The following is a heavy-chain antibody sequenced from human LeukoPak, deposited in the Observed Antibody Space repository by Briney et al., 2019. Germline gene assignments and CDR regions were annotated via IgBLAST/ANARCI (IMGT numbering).Heavy chain of an antibody. CDR1: EFDFSSHA. Sequence: GGSLRLSCAASEFDFSSHAMTWVRQAPGKGLEWVSAISISGSKTYYADSVKGRFTISRDNSKNTLYLQMNSLRAEDTAVYYCAKYGPQDSGSSHFDYWGQGALVTVSS. CDR3: AKYGPQDSGSSHFDY. CDR2: ISISGSKT. V-gene: IGHV3-23*01. D-gene: IGHD1-26*01. J-gene: IGHJ4*02.